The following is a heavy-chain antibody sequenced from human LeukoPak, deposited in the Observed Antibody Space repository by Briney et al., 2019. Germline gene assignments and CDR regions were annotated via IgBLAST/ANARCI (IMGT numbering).Heavy chain of an antibody. Sequence: PSETLSLTCTVSGGSISSGDYYWSWIRQHPGKGLEWIGYIYYSGSTYYNPSLKSRVTISADTSKNQFSLKLSSVTAADTAVYYCARQEHSSSWNYYYYMDVWGKGTTVTVSS. V-gene: IGHV4-31*03. CDR3: ARQEHSSSWNYYYYMDV. J-gene: IGHJ6*03. D-gene: IGHD6-13*01. CDR1: GGSISSGDYY. CDR2: IYYSGST.